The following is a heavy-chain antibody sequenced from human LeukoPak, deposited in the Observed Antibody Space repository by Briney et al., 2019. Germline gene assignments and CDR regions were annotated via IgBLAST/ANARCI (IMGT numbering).Heavy chain of an antibody. J-gene: IGHJ4*02. V-gene: IGHV4-59*01. D-gene: IGHD3-22*01. CDR3: ARARPLYYYDSSGYFFDH. CDR1: GGSISSYY. Sequence: SETLSLTCTVSGGSISSYYWSWIRQPPGKGLEWIGYIYYSGSTNYNPSLKSRVTISVDTSKNQFSLKLSSVTAADTAVFYCARARPLYYYDSSGYFFDHWGQGTLVTVSS. CDR2: IYYSGST.